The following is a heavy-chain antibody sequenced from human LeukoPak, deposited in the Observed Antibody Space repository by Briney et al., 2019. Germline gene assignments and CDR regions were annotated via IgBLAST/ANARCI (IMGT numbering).Heavy chain of an antibody. Sequence: ASVKVSCKASGYTFTVYYMHWVRQAPGQGLEWMGWINPNSGGTNYAQKFQGRVTMTRDTSISTAYMELSRLRSDDTAAYYCARRPMYYYDSSGAFDIWGQGTMVTVSS. CDR1: GYTFTVYY. D-gene: IGHD3-22*01. V-gene: IGHV1-2*02. CDR3: ARRPMYYYDSSGAFDI. CDR2: INPNSGGT. J-gene: IGHJ3*02.